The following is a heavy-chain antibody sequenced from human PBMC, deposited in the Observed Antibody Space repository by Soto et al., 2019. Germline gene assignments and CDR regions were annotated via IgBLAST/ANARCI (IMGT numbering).Heavy chain of an antibody. CDR1: GFTFSSYG. Sequence: GGSLRLSCAASGFTFSSYGMHWVRQAPGKGLEWVAVICYSGSNKYYADSVKGRFTISRDNSKNTLYLQMNSLRAEDTAVYYCAKVVTLYYYYGMDVWGQGTKVTVSS. CDR3: AKVVTLYYYYGMDV. D-gene: IGHD5-18*01. J-gene: IGHJ6*02. V-gene: IGHV3-33*06. CDR2: ICYSGSNK.